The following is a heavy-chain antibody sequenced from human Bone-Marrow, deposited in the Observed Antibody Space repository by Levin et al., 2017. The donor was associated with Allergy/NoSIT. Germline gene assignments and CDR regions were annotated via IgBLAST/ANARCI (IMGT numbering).Heavy chain of an antibody. D-gene: IGHD6-13*01. V-gene: IGHV4-59*08. CDR2: IYYTGST. CDR1: NGSIGNYY. J-gene: IGHJ5*01. Sequence: SETLSLTCTVSNGSIGNYYWGWIRQPPGKGLEYIGYIYYTGSTNYNPSLKSRITISLDKSKNQFSLKLTSVTAADTAVYYCARCGSNWSDIRFESWGQGTLVTVSS. CDR3: ARCGSNWSDIRFES.